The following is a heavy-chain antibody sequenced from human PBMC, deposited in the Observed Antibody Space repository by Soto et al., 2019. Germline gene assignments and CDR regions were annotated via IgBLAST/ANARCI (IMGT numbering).Heavy chain of an antibody. Sequence: SGPTLVNPTQTLTLTCTFSGSSLSTSGVGVGWIRQPPGKALEWLALIYWDDDKRYSPSLKSRLTITKDTSKNQVVLTMTNMDPVDTATYYCAHFNLAAAGTPQIFDYWGQGTLVTVSS. V-gene: IGHV2-5*02. CDR1: GSSLSTSGVG. D-gene: IGHD6-13*01. CDR2: IYWDDDK. CDR3: AHFNLAAAGTPQIFDY. J-gene: IGHJ4*02.